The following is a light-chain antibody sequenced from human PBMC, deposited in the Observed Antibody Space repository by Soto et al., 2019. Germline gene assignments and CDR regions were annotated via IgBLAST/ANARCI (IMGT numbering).Light chain of an antibody. J-gene: IGKJ1*01. Sequence: VMTQYPATLSVSPGERATLSCMASQSVGSDLAWYQQKPGQAPRLLIYGASTRATGIPARFSGSGSGTDFTLTISSLQPEDLAVYYCQQRSNWPRTFGQGTKVDIK. V-gene: IGKV3-15*01. CDR1: QSVGSD. CDR3: QQRSNWPRT. CDR2: GAS.